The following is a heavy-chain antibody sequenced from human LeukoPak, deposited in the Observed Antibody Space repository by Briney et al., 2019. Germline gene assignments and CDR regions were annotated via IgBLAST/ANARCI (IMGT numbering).Heavy chain of an antibody. D-gene: IGHD3-16*01. CDR2: ISSSSSYT. Sequence: GGSLRLSCAASGFTFSDYYMSWIRQAPGKGLEWVSYISSSSSYTNYADSVKGRFTISRDNSKSTLYLQMNSLRADDTAVYYCARDYGPHYYYYGMDVWGQGTTVTVSS. CDR1: GFTFSDYY. J-gene: IGHJ6*02. V-gene: IGHV3-11*06. CDR3: ARDYGPHYYYYGMDV.